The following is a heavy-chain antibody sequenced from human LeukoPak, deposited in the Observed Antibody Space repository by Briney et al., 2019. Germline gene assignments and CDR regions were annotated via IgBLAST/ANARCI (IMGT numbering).Heavy chain of an antibody. CDR3: AREIANCINGVCPPAGNFDY. CDR2: IYSSGST. V-gene: IGHV4-4*07. D-gene: IGHD2-8*01. J-gene: IGHJ4*02. Sequence: SETLSLTCTVSGGSVGNYYWSWIRQPAGKGLEWIGRIYSSGSTNYKPSLKSRVTISVDKSKNQFSLKLSSVTAADTAVYYCAREIANCINGVCPPAGNFDYWGQGTLVTVSS. CDR1: GGSVGNYY.